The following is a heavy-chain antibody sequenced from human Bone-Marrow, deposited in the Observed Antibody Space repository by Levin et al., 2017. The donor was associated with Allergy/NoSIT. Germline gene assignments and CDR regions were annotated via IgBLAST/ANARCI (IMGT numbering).Heavy chain of an antibody. Sequence: SETLSLTCTVSNGSIGSGYYWGWIRQPPGKGLEWIASMFHNGKTYYNPALQRRVSMSIDTSKQHFSLRLTSVTAADTAVYYCARTDTVMTHDYWGLGTLVTVSS. J-gene: IGHJ4*02. CDR3: ARTDTVMTHDY. D-gene: IGHD5-18*01. V-gene: IGHV4-38-2*02. CDR1: NGSIGSGYY. CDR2: MFHNGKT.